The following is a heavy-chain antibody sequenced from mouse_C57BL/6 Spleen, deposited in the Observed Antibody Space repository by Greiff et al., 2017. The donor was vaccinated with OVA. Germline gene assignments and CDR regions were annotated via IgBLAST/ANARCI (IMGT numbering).Heavy chain of an antibody. CDR3: ARPFYGSSFFDY. D-gene: IGHD1-1*01. V-gene: IGHV5-9*01. CDR2: ISGGGGNT. CDR1: GFTFSSYT. Sequence: EVQVVESGGGLVKPGGSLKLSCAASGFTFSSYTMSWVRQTPEKRLEWVATISGGGGNTYYPDSVKGRFTISRDNAKNTLYLQISSLRSEDTALYYCARPFYGSSFFDYWGQGTTLTVSS. J-gene: IGHJ2*01.